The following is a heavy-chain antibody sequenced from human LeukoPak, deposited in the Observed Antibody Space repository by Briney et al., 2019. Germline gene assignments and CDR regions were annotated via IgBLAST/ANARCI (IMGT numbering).Heavy chain of an antibody. V-gene: IGHV1-18*01. D-gene: IGHD6-13*01. J-gene: IGHJ3*02. CDR1: GYTFTSYG. CDR3: ARGLRAAGTEAFDI. Sequence: ASVKVSCKASGYTFTSYGISWVRQAPGQGLEWMAWISTYNGNTNYAQKLQGRVTMTTDTSTSTAYMELRSLRSDDTAVYYCARGLRAAGTEAFDIWGQGTMVTVSS. CDR2: ISTYNGNT.